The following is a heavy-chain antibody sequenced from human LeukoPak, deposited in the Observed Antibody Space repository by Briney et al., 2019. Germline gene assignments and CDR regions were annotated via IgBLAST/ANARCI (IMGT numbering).Heavy chain of an antibody. CDR3: AGEYGYTDY. Sequence: ASVKVSCKASGYTFTSYYIHWVRQAPGQGLEWMGIISPNGGAPSYAQQFQGRVTITRDTSTSSVYMELTSLKSEDTAVYYCAGEYGYTDYWGQGTLVTVSS. CDR1: GYTFTSYY. J-gene: IGHJ4*02. V-gene: IGHV1-46*01. D-gene: IGHD3-16*01. CDR2: ISPNGGAP.